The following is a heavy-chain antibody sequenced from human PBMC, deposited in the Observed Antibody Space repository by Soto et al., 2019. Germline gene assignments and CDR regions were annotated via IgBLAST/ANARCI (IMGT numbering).Heavy chain of an antibody. V-gene: IGHV1-69*01. J-gene: IGHJ6*02. CDR1: GGTFSSYA. D-gene: IGHD2-15*01. Sequence: QVQLVQSGAEVKKPGSSVKVSCKASGGTFSSYAISWVRQAPRQGLEWMGGIIPIFGTANYAPKFQGRVTITADESTSTAYMELSSLGSEDTAVYYWAGELRQYYYCMYVWGQGTTVTVSS. CDR2: IIPIFGTA. CDR3: AGELRQYYYCMYV.